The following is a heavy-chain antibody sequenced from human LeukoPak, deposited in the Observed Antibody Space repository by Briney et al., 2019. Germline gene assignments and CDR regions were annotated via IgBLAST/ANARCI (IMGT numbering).Heavy chain of an antibody. D-gene: IGHD4/OR15-4a*01. CDR1: GFTVSSNY. CDR2: IYSGGST. V-gene: IGHV3-53*01. Sequence: GGSLRLSCAAPGFTVSSNYMSWVRQAPGKGLEWVSVIYSGGSTYYAGSVKGRFTISRDNSKNTLYLQMNSLRAEDTAVYYCEREDYGGSSDYWGQGTLVTVSS. CDR3: EREDYGGSSDY. J-gene: IGHJ4*02.